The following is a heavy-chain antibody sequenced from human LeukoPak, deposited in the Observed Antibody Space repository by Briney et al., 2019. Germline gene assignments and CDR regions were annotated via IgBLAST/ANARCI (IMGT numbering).Heavy chain of an antibody. Sequence: GGSLRPSCAASGLTGRTDYMTWVRQALGEGLEWVSCIYSGGTTYYADSVKGRFTISRDSSENTLHLQMNNLRAEDTAVYYCARDGYSGYHWLNWGQGTLVTVSS. CDR3: ARDGYSGYHWLN. CDR1: GLTGRTDY. D-gene: IGHD5-12*01. V-gene: IGHV3-53*01. CDR2: IYSGGTT. J-gene: IGHJ4*02.